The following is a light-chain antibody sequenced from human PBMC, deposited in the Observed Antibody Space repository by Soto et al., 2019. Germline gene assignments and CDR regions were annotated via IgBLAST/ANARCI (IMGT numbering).Light chain of an antibody. CDR2: RNN. J-gene: IGLJ2*01. CDR3: AAWSDSRSGVV. CDR1: SSNIGSNY. Sequence: QSVLTQPPSASGTPGQRVTISCSGSSSNIGSNYVYWYQQLPGTVPQLLIYRNNERPSGVPDRFSGSKSGTSASLAISGLRSGGEADDYCAAWSDSRSGVVFGGGTKLSVL. V-gene: IGLV1-47*01.